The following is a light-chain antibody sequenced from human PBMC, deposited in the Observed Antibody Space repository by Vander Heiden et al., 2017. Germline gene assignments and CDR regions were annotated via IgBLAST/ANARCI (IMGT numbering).Light chain of an antibody. CDR3: QQYRT. V-gene: IGKV4-1*01. CDR1: QSVLYSSNHKNY. Sequence: DIVMTQSPDSLAVSLGERATNNCKSSQSVLYSSNHKNYLAWYQQKPGQPPKLLIYWASTRESGVPDRFSGSGSWTDFTLTISSLQAEDVAVYYCQQYRTFGQGTKVEIK. CDR2: WAS. J-gene: IGKJ1*01.